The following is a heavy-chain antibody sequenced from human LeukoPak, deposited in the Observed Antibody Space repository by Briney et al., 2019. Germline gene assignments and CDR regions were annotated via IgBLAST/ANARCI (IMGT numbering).Heavy chain of an antibody. Sequence: GGSLRLSCTASGFTFGDYAMSWFRQAPGKGLEWVGFIRSKAYGGTTEYAASVKGRFTISRDDSKSIAYLQMNSLKTEDTAVYYCTRYQLDTMVRVVIIPLDYWGQGTLVTVSS. V-gene: IGHV3-49*03. CDR3: TRYQLDTMVRVVIIPLDY. CDR2: IRSKAYGGTT. D-gene: IGHD3-10*01. CDR1: GFTFGDYA. J-gene: IGHJ4*02.